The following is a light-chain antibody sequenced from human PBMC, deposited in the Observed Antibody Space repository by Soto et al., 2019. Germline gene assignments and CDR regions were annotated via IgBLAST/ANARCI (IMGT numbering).Light chain of an antibody. CDR2: DAS. V-gene: IGKV3-11*01. CDR1: QSVSSY. Sequence: EIVLTQSPATLSLSPGERATLSCRASQSVSSYLAWYQQKPGQAPRLLIYDASNRATAIPARFSGSGSGTDFTLTISSLEPEDFAVYYCQQRSNWPPGGTFGPGTKVDIK. J-gene: IGKJ3*01. CDR3: QQRSNWPPGGT.